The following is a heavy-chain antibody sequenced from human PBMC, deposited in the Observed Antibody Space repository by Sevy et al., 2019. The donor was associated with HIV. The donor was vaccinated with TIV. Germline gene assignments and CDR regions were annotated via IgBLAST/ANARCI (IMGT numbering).Heavy chain of an antibody. J-gene: IGHJ6*02. CDR3: AKGRDDIVAVPAVRLYYQNGMDV. CDR2: IIPIFGRG. D-gene: IGHD2-2*01. CDR1: GGTFSRHA. Sequence: ASVKVSCKASGGTFSRHAISWVRQAPGQGLEWMGGIIPIFGRGNYEQQFLGRVTITADESTSTVYMELSSLGSDETAVYYCAKGRDDIVAVPAVRLYYQNGMDVWGQGTTVTVSS. V-gene: IGHV1-69*13.